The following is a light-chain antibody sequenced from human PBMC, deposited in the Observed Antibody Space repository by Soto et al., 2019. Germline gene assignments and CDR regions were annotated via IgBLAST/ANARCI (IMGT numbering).Light chain of an antibody. Sequence: QSALTQPASVSGSPGQSITISCTGTSSDVGSYNLVSWYQQHPGQATKLMIYEVSNRTSGVSNPFSGTKSGNTASLTISGLQAEAEAEDYSCSYSCSRSPSLVFGTGTPLTVL. CDR2: EVS. J-gene: IGLJ2*01. V-gene: IGLV2-23*02. CDR1: SSDVGSYNL. CDR3: CSYSCSRSPSLV.